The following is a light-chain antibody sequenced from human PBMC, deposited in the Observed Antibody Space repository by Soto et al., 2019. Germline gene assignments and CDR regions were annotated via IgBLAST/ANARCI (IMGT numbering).Light chain of an antibody. CDR1: QSVSSSY. CDR2: GAS. V-gene: IGKV3-20*01. J-gene: IGKJ1*01. CDR3: QHYNSYSEA. Sequence: DILMTQSPDSLAVSLGERATISCRASQSVSSSYLAWYQQKPGQAPRLLIYGASSRATGIPDRFSGSGSGTDFTLTISSLQPDDFATYYCQHYNSYSEAFGQGTKV.